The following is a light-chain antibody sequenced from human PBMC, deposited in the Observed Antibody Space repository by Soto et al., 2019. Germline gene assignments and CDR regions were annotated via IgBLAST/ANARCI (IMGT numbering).Light chain of an antibody. V-gene: IGKV3-11*01. J-gene: IGKJ4*01. CDR3: QQRRDWPLL. CDR1: QSVSSH. CDR2: DAS. Sequence: EIVLTQSPATLSLSPGERATLACRASQSVSSHLTWYQHIPGQAPRLLIYDASTRANGIPARFSGSGSGTDFTLTISRLEPEDFAVYYCQQRRDWPLLFGGGTRVEIK.